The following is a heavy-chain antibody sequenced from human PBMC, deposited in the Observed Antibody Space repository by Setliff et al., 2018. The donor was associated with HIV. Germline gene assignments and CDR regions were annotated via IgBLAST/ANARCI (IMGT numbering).Heavy chain of an antibody. Sequence: SVKVSCKASGYTFASYGISWVRQAPGQGLEWLGRIIPVFGTANYAQKFQARVTITVDKSTNTAYMALSSLRHDDTAIYYCARGIAATLDYWGQGTLVTVSS. V-gene: IGHV1-69*06. CDR1: GYTFASYG. CDR2: IIPVFGTA. J-gene: IGHJ4*02. CDR3: ARGIAATLDY. D-gene: IGHD6-13*01.